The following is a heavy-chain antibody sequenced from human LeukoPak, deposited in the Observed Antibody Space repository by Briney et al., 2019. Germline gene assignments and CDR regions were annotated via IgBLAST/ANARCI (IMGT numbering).Heavy chain of an antibody. CDR1: GFTFSDYY. CDR3: TASKNY. D-gene: IGHD6-6*01. Sequence: GGSLRLSCAASGFTFSDYYMSWIRQAPGKGLEWVSYISANSGYIKFADSVRGRFTISRDNAKNSLYLQMNSLRAEDTAVYYCTASKNYWGQGTLVTVSS. J-gene: IGHJ4*02. V-gene: IGHV3-11*06. CDR2: ISANSGYI.